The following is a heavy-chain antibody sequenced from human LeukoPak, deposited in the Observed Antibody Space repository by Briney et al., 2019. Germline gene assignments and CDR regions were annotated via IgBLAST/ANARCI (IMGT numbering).Heavy chain of an antibody. V-gene: IGHV3-74*01. D-gene: IGHD3-22*01. CDR1: GFTFSSYW. Sequence: GGSLRLSCAASGFTFSSYWMHWVRQAPGKGLVWVSRINSDGSSTSYADSVKGRFAISRDNAKNTLYLQMNSLRAEDTAVYYCARGYDSSGYYTLSGAFDIWGQGTMVTVSS. J-gene: IGHJ3*02. CDR2: INSDGSST. CDR3: ARGYDSSGYYTLSGAFDI.